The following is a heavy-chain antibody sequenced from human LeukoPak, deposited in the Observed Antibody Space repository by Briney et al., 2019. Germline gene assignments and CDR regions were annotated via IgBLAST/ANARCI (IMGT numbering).Heavy chain of an antibody. CDR1: GGSFSGHY. J-gene: IGHJ4*02. CDR2: STHSGST. Sequence: SETLSLTCAVYGGSFSGHYWTWIRQPPVKGLEWIGESTHSGSTNYNPSLKSRVSISVDTSKNQFSLKLTSVTAADTAVYHCARGRTGAAALDFWGPGTLVTVSS. V-gene: IGHV4-34*01. CDR3: ARGRTGAAALDF. D-gene: IGHD2-2*01.